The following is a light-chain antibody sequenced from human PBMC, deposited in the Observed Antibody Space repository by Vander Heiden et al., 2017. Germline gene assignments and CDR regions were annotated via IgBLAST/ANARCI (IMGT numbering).Light chain of an antibody. CDR2: QDN. Sequence: SYELTQPPSVSVSPGQTARITCSGDTLGNKYVCWYQQRSGQSPVLVIYQDNKRPSGIPERFYGSNSGKTANLTISGTQAVDEAYYYCQAWDSSIAVFGGGTKMTVL. CDR1: TLGNKY. CDR3: QAWDSSIAV. J-gene: IGLJ2*01. V-gene: IGLV3-1*01.